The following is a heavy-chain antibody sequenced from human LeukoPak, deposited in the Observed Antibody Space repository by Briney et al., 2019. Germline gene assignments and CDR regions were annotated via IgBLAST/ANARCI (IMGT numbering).Heavy chain of an antibody. CDR3: ARLPGAMVPVDY. Sequence: SYTLSLTCTVCGGSISSSSYYWSWIRQPAGKGLEWIGRIYTSGSTNYNPSLKSRVTMSVDTSKNQFSLKLSSVTAADTAVYYCARLPGAMVPVDYWGQGTLVTVSS. V-gene: IGHV4-61*02. CDR2: IYTSGST. J-gene: IGHJ4*02. D-gene: IGHD5-18*01. CDR1: GGSISSSSYY.